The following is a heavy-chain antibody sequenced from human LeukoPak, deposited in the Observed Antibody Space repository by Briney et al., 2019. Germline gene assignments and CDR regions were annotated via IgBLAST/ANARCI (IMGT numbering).Heavy chain of an antibody. CDR1: GYTFTGYY. J-gene: IGHJ3*02. Sequence: GASVKVSCKASGYTFTGYYMHWVRQAPGQGLEWMGGIIPIFGTANYAQKFQGRVTITADESTSTAYMELSSLRSEDTAVYYCARGRDIVVVVAARSDAFDIWGQGTMVTVSS. V-gene: IGHV1-69*13. CDR2: IIPIFGTA. D-gene: IGHD2-15*01. CDR3: ARGRDIVVVVAARSDAFDI.